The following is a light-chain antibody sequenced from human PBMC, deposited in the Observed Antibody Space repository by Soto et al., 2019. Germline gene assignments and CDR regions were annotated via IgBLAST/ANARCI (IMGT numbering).Light chain of an antibody. J-gene: IGLJ1*01. V-gene: IGLV2-14*01. CDR3: SSYRSSSTDV. CDR1: SSDVGGYNY. CDR2: DVS. Sequence: QSALTQPASVSGSPGQSITISCTGTSSDVGGYNYVYWYQQHPGKAPKLMIYDVSNRPSGVSNRFSGSKSGNTAALTISGLQAEGEADYYCSSYRSSSTDVFGTGTKLTVL.